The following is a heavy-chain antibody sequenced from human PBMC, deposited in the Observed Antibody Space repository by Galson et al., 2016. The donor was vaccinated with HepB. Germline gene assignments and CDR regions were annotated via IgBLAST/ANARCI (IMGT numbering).Heavy chain of an antibody. V-gene: IGHV3-15*01. Sequence: GLGTDGRVIGRLDAGTTVNLVPVKDRFTISRDDSKNTLYLQMNRLRIEDTAVYYCSPLPTGQQPYYFDYWGQGTLVTVSS. D-gene: IGHD6-13*01. J-gene: IGHJ4*02. CDR2: VIGRLDAGTT. CDR3: SPLPTGQQPYYFDY.